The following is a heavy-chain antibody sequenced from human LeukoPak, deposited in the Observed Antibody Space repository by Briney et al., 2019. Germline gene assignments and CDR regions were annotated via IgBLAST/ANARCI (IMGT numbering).Heavy chain of an antibody. CDR2: MYTGGTT. V-gene: IGHV3-66*01. CDR3: ARGIEQWFYWVY. D-gene: IGHD5-18*01. CDR1: GFTVSGTH. J-gene: IGHJ4*02. Sequence: GGSLRLSCAASGFTVSGTHMSWVRQAPGKGLEWVSAMYTGGTTYYADSMKGRFTISRDNSRNTLFLHMSSLRADDTAVYYCARGIEQWFYWVYWGQGSLVTVSS.